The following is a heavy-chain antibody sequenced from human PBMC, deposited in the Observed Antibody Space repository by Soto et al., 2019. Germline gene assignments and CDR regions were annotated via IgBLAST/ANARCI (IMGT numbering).Heavy chain of an antibody. D-gene: IGHD4-17*01. J-gene: IGHJ6*03. Sequence: GGSLRLSCAASGFTFSSYAMSWVRQAPGKGLEWVSAISGSGGSTYYADSVKGRFTISRDNSKNTLYLQMNSLRAEDTAVYYCAGRYGDYVIYYYMDVWGKGTTVTVSS. CDR2: ISGSGGST. CDR3: AGRYGDYVIYYYMDV. V-gene: IGHV3-23*01. CDR1: GFTFSSYA.